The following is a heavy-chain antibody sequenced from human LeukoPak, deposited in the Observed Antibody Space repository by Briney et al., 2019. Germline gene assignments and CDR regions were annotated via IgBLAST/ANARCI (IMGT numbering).Heavy chain of an antibody. CDR2: INHSGST. D-gene: IGHD1-26*01. Sequence: SETLSLTCAVYGGSFSGYYWSWVRQPPGKGLEWIGEINHSGSTYYNPSLKSRVTISVDTSKNQFSLKLSSVTAADTAVYYCARVHRIVGTSRGGFDPWGQGTLVTVSS. CDR3: ARVHRIVGTSRGGFDP. V-gene: IGHV4-34*09. CDR1: GGSFSGYY. J-gene: IGHJ5*02.